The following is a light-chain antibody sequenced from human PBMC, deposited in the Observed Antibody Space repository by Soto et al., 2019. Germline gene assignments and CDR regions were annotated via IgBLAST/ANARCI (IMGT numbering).Light chain of an antibody. CDR1: QGISNY. Sequence: DIQMTQSPSSLSASVGDRVTITCRASQGISNYLAWYQQKPGKVPKLLIYAASTLQTGVPLRFSGSGSGTEFTLTIGSLQPEDFATYYCQQLNSYLITFGQGTRLEIK. J-gene: IGKJ5*01. V-gene: IGKV1-9*01. CDR2: AAS. CDR3: QQLNSYLIT.